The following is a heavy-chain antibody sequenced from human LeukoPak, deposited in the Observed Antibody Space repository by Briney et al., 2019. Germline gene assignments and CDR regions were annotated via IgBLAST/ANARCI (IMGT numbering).Heavy chain of an antibody. CDR1: GFTFSSYA. J-gene: IGHJ4*02. Sequence: GGSLRLSCAASGFTFSSYAMSWVRQAPGKGLEWVSYISSSGSTIYYADSVKGRFTISRDNAKNSLYLQMNSLRAEDTAVYYCVSRSSSSIDYWGQGTLVTVSS. CDR2: ISSSGSTI. V-gene: IGHV3-48*04. D-gene: IGHD6-6*01. CDR3: VSRSSSSIDY.